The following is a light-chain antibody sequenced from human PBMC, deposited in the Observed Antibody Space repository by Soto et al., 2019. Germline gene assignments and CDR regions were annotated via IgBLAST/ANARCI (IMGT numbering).Light chain of an antibody. CDR2: DNT. J-gene: IGLJ7*01. CDR1: SSNIENYY. Sequence: QSVLTQPPSVSAAPGQKVTISCSASSSNIENYYVFWYQQFPGTAPRLLIYDNTKRPSGIPDRFSGSKSGTSATLGITGLQTGDEADYYCGTWHSSLSAVVFGGGTQLTVL. CDR3: GTWHSSLSAVV. V-gene: IGLV1-51*01.